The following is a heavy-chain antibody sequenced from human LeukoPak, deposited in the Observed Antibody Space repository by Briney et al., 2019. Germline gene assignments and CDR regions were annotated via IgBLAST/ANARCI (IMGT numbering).Heavy chain of an antibody. CDR2: INHSGST. J-gene: IGHJ4*02. CDR1: GGSFSGYY. D-gene: IGHD6-19*01. CDR3: ARARSGWYEYYFDY. Sequence: PSETLSLTCAVYGGSFSGYYWSWIRQPPGKGPEWIGEINHSGSTNYNPSLKSRVTISVDTSKNQFSLKLSSVTAADTAVYYCARARSGWYEYYFDYWGQGILVTVSS. V-gene: IGHV4-34*01.